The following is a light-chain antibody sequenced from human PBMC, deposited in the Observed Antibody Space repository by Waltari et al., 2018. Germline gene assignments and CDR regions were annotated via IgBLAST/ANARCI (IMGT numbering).Light chain of an antibody. Sequence: QSALTQPASVSGTPGQSITISCTGTTSDVGNYDLVSWYQQHPGKAPKLLVFEVIKRPAGVSIRVSGSKSGNTASLTISGLQAEDEADYSCCSYAGRGTYVFGSGTKVTVL. CDR3: CSYAGRGTYV. J-gene: IGLJ1*01. V-gene: IGLV2-23*02. CDR2: EVI. CDR1: TSDVGNYDL.